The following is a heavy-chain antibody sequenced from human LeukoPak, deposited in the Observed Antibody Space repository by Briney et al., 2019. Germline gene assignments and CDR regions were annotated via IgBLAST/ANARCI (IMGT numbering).Heavy chain of an antibody. Sequence: GGSLRLSCAASGFTFSGSAMHWVRQASGKGLKWVGRIRSKVNSYATAYAASVKGRFTICRDDSKNTAYLQMNSLKTEDTAVYYCTRRNCSGGSCYSDYWGQGTLVTVSS. CDR1: GFTFSGSA. CDR3: TRRNCSGGSCYSDY. D-gene: IGHD2-15*01. J-gene: IGHJ4*02. V-gene: IGHV3-73*01. CDR2: IRSKVNSYAT.